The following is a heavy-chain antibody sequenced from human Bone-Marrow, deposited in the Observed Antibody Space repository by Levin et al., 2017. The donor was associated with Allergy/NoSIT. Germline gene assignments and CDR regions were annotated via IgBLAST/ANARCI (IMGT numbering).Heavy chain of an antibody. Sequence: SETLSLTCTVSGGSVSSGSYYWSWIRQPPGKGLEWIGYIYYSGSTNYNPSLKSRVTISVDTSKNQFSLKLSSVTAADTAVYYCCSGYSSGWTDGAFDSWGQGTMVTVSS. J-gene: IGHJ3*02. CDR2: IYYSGST. D-gene: IGHD6-19*01. V-gene: IGHV4-61*01. CDR1: GGSVSSGSYY. CDR3: CSGYSSGWTDGAFDS.